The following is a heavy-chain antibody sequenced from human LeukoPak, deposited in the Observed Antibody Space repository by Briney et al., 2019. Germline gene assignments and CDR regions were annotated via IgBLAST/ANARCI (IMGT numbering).Heavy chain of an antibody. J-gene: IGHJ4*02. V-gene: IGHV4-38-2*01. Sequence: ASETLSLTCAVSGYSISSGYYWGWIRQPPGKGLEWIGSTYHTGSTYYNPSLQSRVTISLDSPKNQFSLKLTSVTAADTAVYYCASGGTAVVMALTYYFDTWGQGTPVTVSS. CDR3: ASGGTAVVMALTYYFDT. D-gene: IGHD3-22*01. CDR2: TYHTGST. CDR1: GYSISSGYY.